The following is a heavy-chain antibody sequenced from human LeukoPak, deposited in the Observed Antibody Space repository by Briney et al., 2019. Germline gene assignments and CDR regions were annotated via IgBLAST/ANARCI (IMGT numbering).Heavy chain of an antibody. Sequence: SETLSLTCSVSRGSISTYYWSWIRQPPGKGLEWIGFVFYSGTTNSNPSVKSRVSMSVDMSKNHLSLELTSVTAADSAVYYCARSRSSSPYYSDTWGQGTLVTVSS. CDR1: RGSISTYY. V-gene: IGHV4-59*01. D-gene: IGHD6-19*01. J-gene: IGHJ4*02. CDR3: ARSRSSSPYYSDT. CDR2: VFYSGTT.